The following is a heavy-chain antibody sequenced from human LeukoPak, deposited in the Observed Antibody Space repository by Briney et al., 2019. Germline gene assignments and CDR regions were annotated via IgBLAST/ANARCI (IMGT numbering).Heavy chain of an antibody. CDR1: GLTFTSYA. V-gene: IGHV3-23*01. CDR3: AKDWSGLYYDILTGYRGDAFDI. D-gene: IGHD3-9*01. CDR2: ISGSGGSP. Sequence: GGSLRLSCAASGLTFTSYAMRWVRRAPPEGLEWVSAISGSGGSPYYAAPVKGQFTIPRDNSKNTLYLQMNSLRAEDTAVYYCAKDWSGLYYDILTGYRGDAFDIWGQGTMVTVSS. J-gene: IGHJ3*02.